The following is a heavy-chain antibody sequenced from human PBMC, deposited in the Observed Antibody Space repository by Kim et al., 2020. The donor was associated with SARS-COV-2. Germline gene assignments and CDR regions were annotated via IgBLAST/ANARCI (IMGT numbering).Heavy chain of an antibody. CDR3: ARGTMVRGVMRFDP. CDR1: GYSISSGYY. V-gene: IGHV4-38-2*02. CDR2: IYHSGST. J-gene: IGHJ5*02. D-gene: IGHD3-10*01. Sequence: SETLSLTCTVSGYSISSGYYWGWIRQPPGKGLEWIGSIYHSGSTYYNPSLKSRVTISVDTSKNQFSLKLSSVTAADTAVYYCARGTMVRGVMRFDPWGQGTLVTVSS.